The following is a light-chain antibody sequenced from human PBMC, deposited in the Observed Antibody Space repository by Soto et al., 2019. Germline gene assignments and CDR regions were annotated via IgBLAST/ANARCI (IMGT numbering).Light chain of an antibody. J-gene: IGKJ2*01. CDR3: QQYATSPHT. CDR2: GAS. Sequence: EIVLTQSPVTLSLSPGESATLSCRASQSVSSSQVAWYQQKPGQAPRLLIYGASSRATGIPDRFSGVGSETDFTLTINRLEPEDFAVYYCQQYATSPHTFGQGNKLEIK. V-gene: IGKV3-20*01. CDR1: QSVSSSQ.